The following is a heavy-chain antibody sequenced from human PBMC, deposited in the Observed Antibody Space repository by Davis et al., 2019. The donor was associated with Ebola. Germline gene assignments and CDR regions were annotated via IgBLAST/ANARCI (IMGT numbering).Heavy chain of an antibody. CDR3: ARGRYYYDSSGYWTY. CDR1: GGSISSSSYY. V-gene: IGHV4-39*07. CDR2: INHSGST. Sequence: SETLSLTCTVSGGSISSSSYYWGWIRQPPGKGLEWIGEINHSGSTNYNPSLKSRVTISVDTSKNQFSLKLSSVTAADTAVYYCARGRYYYDSSGYWTYWGQGTLVTVSS. J-gene: IGHJ4*02. D-gene: IGHD3-22*01.